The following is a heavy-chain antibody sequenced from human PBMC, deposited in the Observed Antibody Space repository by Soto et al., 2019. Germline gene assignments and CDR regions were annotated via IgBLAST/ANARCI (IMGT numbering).Heavy chain of an antibody. CDR1: GDSISSYY. Sequence: SETLSLTCTVSGDSISSYYWSWIRQPPGKGLEWIGYIYYIGGTNYNPSLKSRVTTSVDTSKNQFSLKLSSVTAADTAVYYCARRRSYGDSDYWGQGTLVTVSS. V-gene: IGHV4-59*08. CDR3: ARRRSYGDSDY. CDR2: IYYIGGT. J-gene: IGHJ4*02. D-gene: IGHD4-17*01.